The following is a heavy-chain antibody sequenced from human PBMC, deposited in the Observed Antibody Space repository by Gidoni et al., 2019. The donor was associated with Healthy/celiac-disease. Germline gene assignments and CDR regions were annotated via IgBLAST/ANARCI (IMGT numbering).Heavy chain of an antibody. Sequence: GFTFSSYAMHWVRQAPGKGLEWVAVISYDGSNKYYADSVKGRFTISRDNSKNTLYLQMNSLRAEDTAVYYCARAGVVATITLVYFDYWGQGTLVTVSS. CDR1: GFTFSSYA. CDR2: ISYDGSNK. J-gene: IGHJ4*02. D-gene: IGHD5-12*01. V-gene: IGHV3-30*01. CDR3: ARAGVVATITLVYFDY.